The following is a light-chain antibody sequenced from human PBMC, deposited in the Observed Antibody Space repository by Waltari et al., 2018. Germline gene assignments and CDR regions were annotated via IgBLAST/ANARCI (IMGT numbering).Light chain of an antibody. CDR3: QQCYHLPS. CDR1: QNILSSSDNKNY. Sequence: DIVMTQSPDSVAVSLGERATIHCRSSQNILSSSDNKNYLVWYQQKPGQPPKLLISWASTRESGVPDRFSGSGSGTDFTLTISSLQDEDVAVYYCQQCYHLPSFGGGTRVEIK. CDR2: WAS. J-gene: IGKJ4*01. V-gene: IGKV4-1*01.